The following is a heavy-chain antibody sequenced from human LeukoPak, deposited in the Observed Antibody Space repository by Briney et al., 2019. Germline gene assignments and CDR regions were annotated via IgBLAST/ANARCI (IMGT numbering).Heavy chain of an antibody. D-gene: IGHD3-10*02. CDR1: GFTFSDYY. CDR3: ARGFRPHYDYVLDV. V-gene: IGHV3-11*04. J-gene: IGHJ6*02. Sequence: GGSLRLSCAASGFTFSDYYMSWVRQAPGKGLEWVSYISSSGSTMYYADSVKGRFTISRDNSKITLSLQMNSLRAEDTALYYCARGFRPHYDYVLDVWGRGTTVIVSS. CDR2: ISSSGSTM.